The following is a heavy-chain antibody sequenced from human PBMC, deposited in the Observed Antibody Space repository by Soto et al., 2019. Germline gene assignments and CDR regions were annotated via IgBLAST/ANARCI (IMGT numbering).Heavy chain of an antibody. CDR2: ISYDGSNK. CDR3: AKLSGSYYVVDP. CDR1: GFTFSSYW. J-gene: IGHJ5*02. Sequence: GGSLRLSCAASGFTFSSYWMHWVRQAPGKGLEWVAVISYDGSNKYYADSVKGRFTISRDNSKNTLYLQMNSLRAEDTAVYYCAKLSGSYYVVDPWGQGTLVTVSS. D-gene: IGHD1-26*01. V-gene: IGHV3-30*18.